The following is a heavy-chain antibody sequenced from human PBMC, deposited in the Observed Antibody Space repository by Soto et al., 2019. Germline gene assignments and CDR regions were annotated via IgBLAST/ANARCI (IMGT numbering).Heavy chain of an antibody. CDR3: AHRPDDSGYFDY. Sequence: SGPTLVNHTQTLTLTCSFSGFSLSSTGVGVGWIRQPPGKALDWVALIYWNDDKRYSPSLRSRLTITKDTSKNQVFLTVTNTDPVDTATYYCAHRPDDSGYFDYGGQGALVTVSS. V-gene: IGHV2-5*01. D-gene: IGHD3-22*01. CDR2: IYWNDDK. J-gene: IGHJ4*02. CDR1: GFSLSSTGVG.